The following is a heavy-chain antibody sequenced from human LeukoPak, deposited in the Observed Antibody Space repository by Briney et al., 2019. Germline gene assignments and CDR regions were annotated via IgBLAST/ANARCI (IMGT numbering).Heavy chain of an antibody. J-gene: IGHJ4*02. Sequence: ASVRVSCKASGGTFSSYAISWARQAPGQGLEWMGGIIPIFGTANYAQKFQGRVTITADESTSTAYMELSSLRSEDTAVYYCARAPRARGHFDYWGQGTLVTVSS. CDR2: IIPIFGTA. D-gene: IGHD3-10*01. V-gene: IGHV1-69*13. CDR3: ARAPRARGHFDY. CDR1: GGTFSSYA.